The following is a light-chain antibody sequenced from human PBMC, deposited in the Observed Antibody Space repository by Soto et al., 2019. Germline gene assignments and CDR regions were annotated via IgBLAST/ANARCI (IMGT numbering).Light chain of an antibody. CDR1: QSVDSN. CDR3: QQDGTSPQT. CDR2: GAS. Sequence: GASQSVDSNLAWYQQKPGQAPRLLIYGASSSATGIPDRFSGCGAWAFLTLTFSGLEPEDFAVYYCQQDGTSPQTFGQGTKVDIK. V-gene: IGKV3-20*01. J-gene: IGKJ1*01.